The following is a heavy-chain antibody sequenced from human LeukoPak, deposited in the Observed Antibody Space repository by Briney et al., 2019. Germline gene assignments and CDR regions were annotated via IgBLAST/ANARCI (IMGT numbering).Heavy chain of an antibody. CDR1: GGSISSSRYY. Sequence: SETLSLTCTVSGGSISSSRYYWGWIRQPPGKGLEWIGSIYYSGSTYYNPSLKSRVTISVDTSKNQFSLKLSSVTAADTAVHYCADSSGYYYAAFDYWGQGTLVTVSS. J-gene: IGHJ4*02. V-gene: IGHV4-39*01. CDR3: ADSSGYYYAAFDY. CDR2: IYYSGST. D-gene: IGHD3-22*01.